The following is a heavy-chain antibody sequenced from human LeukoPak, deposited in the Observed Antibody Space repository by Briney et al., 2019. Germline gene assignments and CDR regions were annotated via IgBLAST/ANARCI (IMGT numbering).Heavy chain of an antibody. J-gene: IGHJ4*02. CDR2: INPNSGDT. CDR1: GYTFAGYY. V-gene: IGHV1-2*02. CDR3: ARDQGRGYSYGLYYFDY. D-gene: IGHD5-18*01. Sequence: ASVKVSCKASGYTFAGYYMHWVRQAPGQGLEWMGWINPNSGDTHYAQKFQGRVTMTRDTSISTAYMELSRLRSDDTAVYYCARDQGRGYSYGLYYFDYWGQGTLVTVSS.